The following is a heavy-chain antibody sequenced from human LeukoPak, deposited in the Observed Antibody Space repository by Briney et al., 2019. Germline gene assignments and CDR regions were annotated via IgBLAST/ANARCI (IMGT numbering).Heavy chain of an antibody. CDR2: IRNRPNSYAT. D-gene: IGHD5-24*01. V-gene: IGHV3-73*01. CDR1: GFTFIDSA. CDR3: TFTRDGYSFIDY. Sequence: GGSLKPSCAASGFTFIDSAVHWVRQASGKGLEWVGRIRNRPNSYATSYSASVKGRFTISRDDSKSTTYLQMNSLRTDDTAVYYCTFTRDGYSFIDYWGEGTLVTVSS. J-gene: IGHJ4*02.